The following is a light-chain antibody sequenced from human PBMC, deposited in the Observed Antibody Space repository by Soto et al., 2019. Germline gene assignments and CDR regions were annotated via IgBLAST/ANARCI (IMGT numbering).Light chain of an antibody. CDR3: QQYKNWPPYT. Sequence: DTVITQSPATLSVSPGERATLFCRASQSISSNLAWYQQKPGEAPRLLIYGASARATGIPARFSGSGSGTEFTLTISSLQSEDFAVYYCQQYKNWPPYTFGQGTKLEFK. V-gene: IGKV3-15*01. CDR2: GAS. J-gene: IGKJ2*01. CDR1: QSISSN.